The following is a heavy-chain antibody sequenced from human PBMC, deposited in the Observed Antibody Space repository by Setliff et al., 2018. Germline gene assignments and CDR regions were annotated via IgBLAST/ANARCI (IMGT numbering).Heavy chain of an antibody. J-gene: IGHJ4*02. Sequence: GESLTLSCRTSGFTFSSYTMNWVRQAPGKGLEWVSAITDDGGTTHYAGSVMGRFTIARDNSYSALYLQMHSLRVDDTALYYCAKGSGSSSSTNPEYLGPGTLVTVSS. CDR1: GFTFSSYT. V-gene: IGHV3-23*01. CDR3: AKGSGSSSSTNPEY. D-gene: IGHD6-6*01. CDR2: ITDDGGTT.